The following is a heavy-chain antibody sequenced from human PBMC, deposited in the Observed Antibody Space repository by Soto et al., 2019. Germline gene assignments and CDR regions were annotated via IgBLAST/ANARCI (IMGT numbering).Heavy chain of an antibody. CDR3: ARALPEIRMMEGGSFDP. CDR1: AYTFTDYY. D-gene: IGHD1-1*01. J-gene: IGHJ5*02. Sequence: ASVKVSCKASAYTFTDYYIHWVRQAPGQGLEWMGWINPNSGGSYFAQKFLGRVTMTRDTSITTAYMELSRLRSDDTAVYYCARALPEIRMMEGGSFDPCGQGTVVTVSS. V-gene: IGHV1-2*02. CDR2: INPNSGGS.